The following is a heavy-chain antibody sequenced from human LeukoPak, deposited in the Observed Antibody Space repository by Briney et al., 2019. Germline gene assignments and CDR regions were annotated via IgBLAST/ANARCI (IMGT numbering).Heavy chain of an antibody. D-gene: IGHD2-2*01. CDR3: ARRYCSSTSCYEGEDWFDP. J-gene: IGHJ5*02. V-gene: IGHV1-3*01. CDR1: GYTFTSYA. CDR2: INAGNGNT. Sequence: GASVKVSCMASGYTFTSYAMHWVRQAPGQRLEWMGWINAGNGNTKYSQKFQGRVTITRDTSASTAYMELSSLRSEDTAVYYCARRYCSSTSCYEGEDWFDPWGQGTLVTVSS.